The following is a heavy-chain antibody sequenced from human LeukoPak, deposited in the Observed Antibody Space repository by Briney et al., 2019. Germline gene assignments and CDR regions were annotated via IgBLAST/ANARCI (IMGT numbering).Heavy chain of an antibody. CDR1: GFTFSDYD. D-gene: IGHD3-16*01. V-gene: IGHV3-69-1*02. CDR3: GRAFPPLRTSSAGDL. Sequence: KAGGSLRLSCWATGFTFSDYDMNWVRQAPGKGLEWVSSISGLSTHIYYGDSVKGRFSISRDNAKNSVYLQMNSLGVEDTAIYYCGRAFPPLRTSSAGDLWGQGILVTVSS. J-gene: IGHJ4*02. CDR2: ISGLSTHI.